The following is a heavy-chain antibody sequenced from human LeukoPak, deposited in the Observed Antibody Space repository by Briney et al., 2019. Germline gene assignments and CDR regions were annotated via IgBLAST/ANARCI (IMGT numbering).Heavy chain of an antibody. CDR3: ARGGPYYYDSSGYYQDY. CDR1: GFTFRRYG. J-gene: IGHJ4*02. V-gene: IGHV3-66*01. D-gene: IGHD3-22*01. Sequence: GGSLRLSCAASGFTFRRYGMSWVRQAPWKGLEWVSVIYSGGSTYYADSVKGRFTISRDNSKNTLYLQMNSLRAEDTAVYYCARGGPYYYDSSGYYQDYWGQGTLVTVSS. CDR2: IYSGGST.